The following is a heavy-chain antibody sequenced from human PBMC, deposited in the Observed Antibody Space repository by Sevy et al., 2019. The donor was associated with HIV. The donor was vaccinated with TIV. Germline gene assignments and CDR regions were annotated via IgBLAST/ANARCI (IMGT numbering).Heavy chain of an antibody. V-gene: IGHV1-69*13. CDR2: IIPMFTLV. CDR1: GGTFSSYA. Sequence: ASVKVSCKASGGTFSSYAISWVRQAPGQGLEWIGGIIPMFTLVDYAQNFQGRVTITADESTSTAYMELRSLRSEDTAVYYCARDKDSSGYNGYWGQGTLVTVSS. CDR3: ARDKDSSGYNGY. D-gene: IGHD3-22*01. J-gene: IGHJ4*02.